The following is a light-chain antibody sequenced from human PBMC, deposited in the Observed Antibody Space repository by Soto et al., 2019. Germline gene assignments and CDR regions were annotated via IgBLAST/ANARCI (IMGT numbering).Light chain of an antibody. CDR3: QRYDDAPLT. J-gene: IGKJ4*01. V-gene: IGKV1-5*03. CDR1: QTISSW. CDR2: KAS. Sequence: DIQMTQSPSTLSGSVGDRVTITCRASQTISSWLAWYQQKPGKAPKLLIYKASTLKSGVPSRFSGSGSGADFTHTISSLQPEDIGTYYCQRYDDAPLTFGGGTKVDIK.